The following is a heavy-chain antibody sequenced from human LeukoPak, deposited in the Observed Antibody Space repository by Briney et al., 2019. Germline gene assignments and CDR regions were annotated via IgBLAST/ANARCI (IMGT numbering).Heavy chain of an antibody. J-gene: IGHJ3*02. D-gene: IGHD2-15*01. V-gene: IGHV4-59*01. CDR3: ARSHTHDAFDI. Sequence: SETLSLTCTVSGGSISSYYWSWIRQPPGKGLEWIGYIYYSGSTNYNPSLKSRVTISVDTSKNQFSLKLSSVTAADTAVYYCARSHTHDAFDIWGQGTMVTVSS. CDR1: GGSISSYY. CDR2: IYYSGST.